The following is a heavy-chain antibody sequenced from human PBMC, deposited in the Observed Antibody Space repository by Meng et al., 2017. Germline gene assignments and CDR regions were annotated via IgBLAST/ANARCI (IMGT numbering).Heavy chain of an antibody. CDR3: ARENYDTLTGYYSPLYYYYYGMDV. Sequence: ASVKVSCKASGYTFTSYGISWVRRAPGQGLEWMGWISAYNGNTNYAQKLQGRVTMTTDTSTSTAYMELRSLRSDDTAVYYCARENYDTLTGYYSPLYYYYYGMDVWGQGTTVTVSS. D-gene: IGHD3-9*01. CDR1: GYTFTSYG. J-gene: IGHJ6*02. V-gene: IGHV1-18*01. CDR2: ISAYNGNT.